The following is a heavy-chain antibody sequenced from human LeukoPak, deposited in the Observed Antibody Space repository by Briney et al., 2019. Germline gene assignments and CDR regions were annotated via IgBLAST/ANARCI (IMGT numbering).Heavy chain of an antibody. Sequence: GGSLRLSCAASGFTFSNYAMSWVRQAPGKGLEWVSTINDRGIATYYADSVKGRFTIFRDNAKNSMYLQMNSLRIEDTALYYCSKDISAGGLDVWGPGTPVTVSS. CDR2: INDRGIAT. V-gene: IGHV3-23*01. J-gene: IGHJ6*02. D-gene: IGHD3-16*02. CDR3: SKDISAGGLDV. CDR1: GFTFSNYA.